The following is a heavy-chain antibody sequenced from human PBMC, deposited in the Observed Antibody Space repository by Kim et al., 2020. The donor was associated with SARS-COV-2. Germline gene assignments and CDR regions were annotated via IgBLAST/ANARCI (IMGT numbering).Heavy chain of an antibody. D-gene: IGHD2-21*02. CDR2: IYYSGNT. V-gene: IGHV4-61*03. J-gene: IGHJ5*02. Sequence: SETLSLTCTVSGDSVSSDNYYWSWIRQPPGKGLEWIGYIYYSGNTNYNPSLKSRVTISIDTSKNHFSLKLTSVTAADTAVYYCARVGRAVMVTAKSWFDP. CDR1: GDSVSSDNYY. CDR3: ARVGRAVMVTAKSWFDP.